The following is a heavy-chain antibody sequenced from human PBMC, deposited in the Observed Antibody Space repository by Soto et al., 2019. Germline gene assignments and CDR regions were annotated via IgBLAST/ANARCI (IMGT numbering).Heavy chain of an antibody. Sequence: QLQLQESGPGLVKPSETLSLTCTVSGGSISSSSYYWGWIRQPPGKGLEWIGSIYYSGSTYYNPSLKSRVTIPVDTSNNQFSLKLRSVPAADTAVYYCARHREGGYDYSYDGMDVWGQGTTVTVSS. D-gene: IGHD5-12*01. J-gene: IGHJ6*02. CDR3: ARHREGGYDYSYDGMDV. CDR1: GGSISSSSYY. CDR2: IYYSGST. V-gene: IGHV4-39*01.